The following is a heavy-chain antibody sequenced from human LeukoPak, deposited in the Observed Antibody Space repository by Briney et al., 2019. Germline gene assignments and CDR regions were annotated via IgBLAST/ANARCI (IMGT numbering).Heavy chain of an antibody. CDR1: GFTFSSFW. D-gene: IGHD3-22*01. J-gene: IGHJ3*02. V-gene: IGHV3-74*01. Sequence: GGSLRLSCAAFGFTFSSFWMHWVRQTPGKGLVWVSRINTDGSSTIYADSVKGRFTISGDTAKNTLYLQMNSLRAEDTAVYYCVREYHYDSSGYSAFDIWGQGTIVTVSS. CDR3: VREYHYDSSGYSAFDI. CDR2: INTDGSST.